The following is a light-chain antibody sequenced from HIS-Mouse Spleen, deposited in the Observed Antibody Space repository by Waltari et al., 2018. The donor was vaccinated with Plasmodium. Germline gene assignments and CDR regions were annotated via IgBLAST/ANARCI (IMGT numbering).Light chain of an antibody. CDR2: GAS. CDR3: QQYNNWSFT. CDR1: QSVSSN. J-gene: IGKJ3*01. V-gene: IGKV3-15*01. Sequence: DIVMTLSRDTLSVSRGERATLPCRARQSVSSNLAWYQQKPGQAPRLLIYGASTRATGIPARFSGSGSGTEFTLTISSLQSEDFAVYYCQQYNNWSFTFGPGTKVDIK.